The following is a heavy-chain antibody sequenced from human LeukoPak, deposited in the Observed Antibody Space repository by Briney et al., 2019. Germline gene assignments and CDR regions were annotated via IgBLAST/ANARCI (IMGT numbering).Heavy chain of an antibody. CDR2: IISDGSST. Sequence: GGSLRLSCAASGFTFSSHWMHWVRQALGEGLVWVSRIISDGSSTSYADSVKGRFTISRDNAKNTLYLQMNSLRDEDTAVYYCARGHVPGSDRHWDYWGQGILVTVSS. J-gene: IGHJ4*02. CDR3: ARGHVPGSDRHWDY. V-gene: IGHV3-74*01. D-gene: IGHD3-10*01. CDR1: GFTFSSHW.